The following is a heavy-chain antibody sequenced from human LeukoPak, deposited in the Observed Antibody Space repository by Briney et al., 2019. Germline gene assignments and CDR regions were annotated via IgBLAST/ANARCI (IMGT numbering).Heavy chain of an antibody. J-gene: IGHJ3*02. CDR1: GFTFSSYG. D-gene: IGHD3-9*01. CDR3: ARDRTGYYPDAFDI. V-gene: IGHV3-33*01. CDR2: IWYDGSNK. Sequence: GGSLRLSCAASGFTFSSYGMHWVRQAPGKGLEWVAVIWYDGSNKYYADSVKGRFTISRDNSKNTLYLQMNSLRAEDTAVYYCARDRTGYYPDAFDIWGQGTMVTVSS.